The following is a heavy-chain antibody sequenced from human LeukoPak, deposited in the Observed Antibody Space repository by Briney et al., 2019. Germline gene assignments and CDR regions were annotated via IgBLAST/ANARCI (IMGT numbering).Heavy chain of an antibody. Sequence: GGSLRLSCAASGFTFDDYAMHWFRQAPGKGLEWVSGISWNSGSIGYADSAKGRFTISRDNAKNSLYLQMNSLRAEDTALYYCAKSGYYYDSSGPDDWGQGTLVTVSS. D-gene: IGHD3-22*01. J-gene: IGHJ4*02. CDR1: GFTFDDYA. CDR3: AKSGYYYDSSGPDD. CDR2: ISWNSGSI. V-gene: IGHV3-9*01.